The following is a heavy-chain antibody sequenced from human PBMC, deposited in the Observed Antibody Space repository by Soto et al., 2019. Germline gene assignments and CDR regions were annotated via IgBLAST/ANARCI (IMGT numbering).Heavy chain of an antibody. J-gene: IGHJ4*02. V-gene: IGHV3-23*04. Sequence: VQLVESGGGVVQPGRSLRLSCAASGFTFSSYGMHWVRQAPGKGLEWVSAISGSGGSTYYADSVKGRFTISRDNSKNTLYLQMNSLRAEDTAVYYCAKEGYYYGSGSKALGYWGQGTLVTVSS. CDR2: ISGSGGST. D-gene: IGHD3-10*01. CDR3: AKEGYYYGSGSKALGY. CDR1: GFTFSSYG.